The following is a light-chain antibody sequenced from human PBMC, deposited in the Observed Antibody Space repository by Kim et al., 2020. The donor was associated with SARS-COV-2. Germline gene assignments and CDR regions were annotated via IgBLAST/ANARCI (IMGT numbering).Light chain of an antibody. CDR1: SGSIASKY. CDR3: QSYDRSNVV. V-gene: IGLV6-57*03. Sequence: GKTVTISWTRSSGSIASKYVQWYQQPPGSAPTTVMYEDNERPSGVPDRFSGSIDSSSNSASLTISGLKTEDEADYYCQSYDRSNVVFGGGTQLTVL. CDR2: EDN. J-gene: IGLJ2*01.